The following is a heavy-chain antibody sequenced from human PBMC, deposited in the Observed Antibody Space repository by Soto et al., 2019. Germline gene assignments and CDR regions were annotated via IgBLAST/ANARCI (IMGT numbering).Heavy chain of an antibody. Sequence: SVKVSCKASGGTFSSYAISWVRQAPGQGLEWMGGIIPIFGTANYAQKFQGRVTITADESTSTAYMELSSLRSEDTAVYYCARSKYYDSSGYYPRWGQGTLVTVSS. CDR3: ARSKYYDSSGYYPR. J-gene: IGHJ4*02. CDR2: IIPIFGTA. D-gene: IGHD3-22*01. V-gene: IGHV1-69*13. CDR1: GGTFSSYA.